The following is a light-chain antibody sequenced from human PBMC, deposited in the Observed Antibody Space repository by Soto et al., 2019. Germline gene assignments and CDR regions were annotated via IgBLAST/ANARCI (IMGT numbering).Light chain of an antibody. CDR2: GNN. CDR1: SSNIGTGYD. CDR3: QFYDGSLSDLYV. Sequence: QSVLTQPPSVSGAPRQNITISCTGSSSNIGTGYDVHWYQHVPGAAPKLLIYGNNNRPSGVPDRFSGSKSGTSASLAITGLQAEDEADYYCQFYDGSLSDLYVFGTGTKLTVL. V-gene: IGLV1-40*01. J-gene: IGLJ1*01.